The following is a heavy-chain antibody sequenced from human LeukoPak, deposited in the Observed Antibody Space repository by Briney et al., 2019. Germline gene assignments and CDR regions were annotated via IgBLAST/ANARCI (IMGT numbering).Heavy chain of an antibody. CDR2: ISGSGGGP. J-gene: IGHJ4*02. D-gene: IGHD4-17*01. CDR1: GFTFSSCA. V-gene: IGHV3-23*01. Sequence: GGSLRLSCAASGFTFSSCAMSWVRQAPGKGPEWVSGISGSGGGPIYADSVKGRFTISRDNSKNTLYLQMNSLRAEDTALYYCAKRMTTVTNFDYWGQGTLVTVSS. CDR3: AKRMTTVTNFDY.